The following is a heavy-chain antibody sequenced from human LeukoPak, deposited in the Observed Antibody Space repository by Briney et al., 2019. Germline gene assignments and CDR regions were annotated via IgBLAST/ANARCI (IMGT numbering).Heavy chain of an antibody. J-gene: IGHJ4*02. V-gene: IGHV3-20*04. CDR2: INWSGSST. D-gene: IGHD4-23*01. Sequence: PGGSLRLSCAASGFTFDDYGMSWVRQAPGKGLEWVSGINWSGSSTGYADSVKGRFTISRDNTKNSLYLQMNSLRAEDTALYYCARVDSRTYGGYFDFWGQGTLVTVSS. CDR1: GFTFDDYG. CDR3: ARVDSRTYGGYFDF.